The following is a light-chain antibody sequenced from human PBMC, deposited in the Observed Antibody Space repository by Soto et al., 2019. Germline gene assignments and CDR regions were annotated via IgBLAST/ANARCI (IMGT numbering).Light chain of an antibody. CDR2: AAS. V-gene: IGKV3-20*01. Sequence: EIALTQSPGTLSLSPGQRATLSCRAGQTVNNNYVAWYQQKSGQAPRLLIFAASSRATGIRDRFNGSGSGTDFALTINRLEPVDFAVYFCQQYDGAPLTFGPGTKVDV. CDR3: QQYDGAPLT. CDR1: QTVNNNY. J-gene: IGKJ3*01.